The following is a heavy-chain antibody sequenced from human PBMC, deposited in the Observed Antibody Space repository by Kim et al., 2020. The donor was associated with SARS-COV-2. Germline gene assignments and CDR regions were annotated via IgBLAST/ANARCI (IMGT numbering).Heavy chain of an antibody. CDR3: GRLPYGASRNLGFDP. Sequence: SETLSLTCTVSGGSISSSSYYWGWIRQPQGKGLEWIGSNYYSGSTYYNPSIKSRVTTSVDTYQNQLSLKLRTVTAADTAVYYCGRLPYGASRNLGFDP. J-gene: IGHJ5*02. D-gene: IGHD4-17*01. CDR2: NYYSGST. CDR1: GGSISSSSYY. V-gene: IGHV4-39*01.